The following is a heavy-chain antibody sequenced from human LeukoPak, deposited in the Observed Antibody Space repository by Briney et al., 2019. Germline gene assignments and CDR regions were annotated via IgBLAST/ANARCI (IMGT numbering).Heavy chain of an antibody. CDR1: GFTFSTYS. Sequence: PRRCLRLACAAAGFTFSTYSMNWVRQAPGKWLELVSSISGSSRTMHYADSVKGRFTISRDNAKNSLYLQMNSLRAEDTAVYYCARDLGLYDYGGNIDYWGQGTLVTVSS. CDR3: ARDLGLYDYGGNIDY. V-gene: IGHV3-48*04. D-gene: IGHD4-23*01. J-gene: IGHJ4*02. CDR2: ISGSSRTM.